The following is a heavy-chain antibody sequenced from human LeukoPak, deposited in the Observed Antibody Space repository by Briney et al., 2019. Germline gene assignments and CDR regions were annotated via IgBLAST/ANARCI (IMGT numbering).Heavy chain of an antibody. D-gene: IGHD6-6*01. CDR2: IIPIFGTA. CDR3: ARGGDYSSSSKWFDP. V-gene: IGHV1-69*05. Sequence: GASVKVSCKASGGTFSSYAISWVRQAPGQGLEWMGGIIPIFGTANYAQKFQGRVTITTDESTSTAYMELSSLRSEDTAVYYCARGGDYSSSSKWFDPWGQGTLVTVSS. J-gene: IGHJ5*02. CDR1: GGTFSSYA.